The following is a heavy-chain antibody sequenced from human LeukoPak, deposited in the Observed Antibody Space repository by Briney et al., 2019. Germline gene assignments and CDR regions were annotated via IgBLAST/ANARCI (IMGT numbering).Heavy chain of an antibody. CDR2: IYWDDDK. V-gene: IGHV2-5*02. J-gene: IGHJ5*02. CDR1: GFSLSTSGVG. CDR3: AHSYGYPREMYNWFDP. D-gene: IGHD5-18*01. Sequence: SGPTLVNATQALTLTCTFSGFSLSTSGVGVGWIRQPPGKALGGLALIYWDDDKRYRPSLKSRLTITKDSSKNQVVLTMTTMDPVDTATYYCAHSYGYPREMYNWFDPWGQGTLVTVSS.